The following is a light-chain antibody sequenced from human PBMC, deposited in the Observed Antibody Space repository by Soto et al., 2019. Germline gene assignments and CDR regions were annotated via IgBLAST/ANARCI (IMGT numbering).Light chain of an antibody. CDR2: AAS. V-gene: IGKV3-20*01. CDR3: QRYGSAPWT. Sequence: EIVLTQSPGTLSLSPGERATLSCRASQNVNNNYLAWYQHKPGQSPRLLIYAASNRARGIPDRLGGSGTGTKFTIIVSRLEHADFAVYYCQRYGSAPWTFGKGTKVE. J-gene: IGKJ1*01. CDR1: QNVNNNY.